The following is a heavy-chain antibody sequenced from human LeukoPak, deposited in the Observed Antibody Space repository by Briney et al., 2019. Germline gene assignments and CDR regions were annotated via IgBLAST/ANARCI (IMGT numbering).Heavy chain of an antibody. CDR1: GYSFTSYW. CDR3: ARQGAAGKYYYYYMDV. V-gene: IGHV5-51*01. Sequence: GESLKISCKGSGYSFTSYWIGWVRQMPGKGLGWMGIIYPGDSDTRYSPSFQGQVTISADKSISTAYLQWSSLKASDTAIYYCARQGAAGKYYYYYMDVWGKGTTVTVSS. D-gene: IGHD6-13*01. J-gene: IGHJ6*03. CDR2: IYPGDSDT.